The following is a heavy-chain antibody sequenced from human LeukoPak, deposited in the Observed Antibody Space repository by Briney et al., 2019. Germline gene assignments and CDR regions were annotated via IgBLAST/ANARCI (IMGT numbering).Heavy chain of an antibody. J-gene: IGHJ3*02. CDR1: GGSISSYY. CDR3: ARPDFAGTWRGAFDI. V-gene: IGHV4-59*08. Sequence: SETLSLTCTVSGGSISSYYWSWIRQPPGKGLEWIGYIYYSGSTNYNPSLKSRVTISVDTSKNQFSLKLSSVTAADTAVYYCARPDFAGTWRGAFDIWGRGTMVTVSS. D-gene: IGHD3-10*01. CDR2: IYYSGST.